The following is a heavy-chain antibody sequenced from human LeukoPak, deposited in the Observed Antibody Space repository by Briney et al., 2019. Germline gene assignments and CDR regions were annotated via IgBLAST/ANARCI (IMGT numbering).Heavy chain of an antibody. Sequence: GGSLRLSCAASGFTVSSNYMSWVRQAPGKGLEWVSVIYIGGSTYYADSVKGRYTISRDNSKNTLYLQMNSLRAEDTAVYYCARDRADSSSWYWYFDLWGRGTLVTVSS. CDR3: ARDRADSSSWYWYFDL. CDR2: IYIGGST. D-gene: IGHD6-13*01. J-gene: IGHJ2*01. CDR1: GFTVSSNY. V-gene: IGHV3-53*01.